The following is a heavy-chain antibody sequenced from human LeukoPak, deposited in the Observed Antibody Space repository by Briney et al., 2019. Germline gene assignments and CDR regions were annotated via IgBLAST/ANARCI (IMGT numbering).Heavy chain of an antibody. Sequence: SETLSLTCAVSGYSISSGYYWGWIRQPPVKGLEWIGSIYHSGSTYYNPSLKSRVTISVDTSKNQFSLKLSSVTAADTAVYYCARCEYQLLSDPWGQGTLVTVSS. CDR3: ARCEYQLLSDP. V-gene: IGHV4-38-2*01. CDR2: IYHSGST. D-gene: IGHD2-2*01. J-gene: IGHJ5*02. CDR1: GYSISSGYY.